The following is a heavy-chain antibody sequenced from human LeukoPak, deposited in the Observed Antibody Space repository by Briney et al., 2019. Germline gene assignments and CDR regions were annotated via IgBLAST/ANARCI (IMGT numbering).Heavy chain of an antibody. V-gene: IGHV3-21*01. Sequence: GGSLRLSCTASAFTFSTYSMNWVRQAPGKGLEWVAPITSSSSYIYYADSVKGRFTISRDNANNSLYLEMNSLRVEDTAVYYCAREVGATDDCWGQGTLVTVSS. CDR3: AREVGATDDC. D-gene: IGHD1-26*01. CDR2: ITSSSSYI. J-gene: IGHJ4*02. CDR1: AFTFSTYS.